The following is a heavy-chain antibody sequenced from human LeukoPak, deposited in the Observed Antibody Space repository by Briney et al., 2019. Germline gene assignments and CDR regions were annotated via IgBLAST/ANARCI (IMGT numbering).Heavy chain of an antibody. CDR1: GFTFSSYA. CDR3: ARDLSGVTGYTYGRGIDY. D-gene: IGHD5-18*01. Sequence: GGSLRLSCAASGFTFSSYAMSWVRQAPGKGLEWVANIKKDGSEKYYVDSVKGRFTISRDNARTSLYLQMNSLRAEDTAVYYCARDLSGVTGYTYGRGIDYWGQGTLVTVSS. V-gene: IGHV3-7*01. CDR2: IKKDGSEK. J-gene: IGHJ4*02.